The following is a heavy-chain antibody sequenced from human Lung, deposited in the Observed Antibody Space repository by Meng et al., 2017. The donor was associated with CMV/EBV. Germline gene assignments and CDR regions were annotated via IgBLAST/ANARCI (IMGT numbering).Heavy chain of an antibody. CDR3: ASFPPPGKQWLVTDY. J-gene: IGHJ4*02. D-gene: IGHD6-19*01. CDR1: GGSSSSSNW. CDR2: IYKSGST. V-gene: IGHV4-4*02. Sequence: QVQLQDSGPGMVKPSGTLSRTCAGAGGSSSSSNWWSWSRQPPRKGLELVREIYKSGSTNYNPSLKSRVTISVDKSKNQFSLKLSSVTAADTAVYYCASFPPPGKQWLVTDYWGQGTLVTVSS.